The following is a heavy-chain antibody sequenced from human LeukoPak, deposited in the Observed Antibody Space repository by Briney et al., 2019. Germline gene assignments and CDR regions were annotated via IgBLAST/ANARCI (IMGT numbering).Heavy chain of an antibody. D-gene: IGHD3-22*01. J-gene: IGHJ3*02. Sequence: SETLSLTCTVSGGSISSYYWSWIRQPPGKGLEWIGYIYYSGSTNYNPSLKSRVTISVDTSKNQFSLKLSSVTAADTAVYYCARKDSSGYYYPPRAFDIWGQGTMVTVSS. V-gene: IGHV4-59*01. CDR3: ARKDSSGYYYPPRAFDI. CDR1: GGSISSYY. CDR2: IYYSGST.